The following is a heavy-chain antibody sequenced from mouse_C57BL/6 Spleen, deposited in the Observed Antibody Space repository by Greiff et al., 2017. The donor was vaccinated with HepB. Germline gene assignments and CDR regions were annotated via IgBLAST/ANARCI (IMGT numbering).Heavy chain of an antibody. Sequence: QVQLQQSGAELVRPGTSVKMSCKASGYTFNNYWIGWAKQRPGHGLEWIGDIYPGGGYTNYNEKFKGKATLTADKSSSTAYMQFSSLTSDDSAIYYCARSDSSYFDYWGQGTTLTVSS. CDR3: ARSDSSYFDY. CDR2: IYPGGGYT. D-gene: IGHD1-1*01. J-gene: IGHJ2*01. CDR1: GYTFNNYW. V-gene: IGHV1-63*01.